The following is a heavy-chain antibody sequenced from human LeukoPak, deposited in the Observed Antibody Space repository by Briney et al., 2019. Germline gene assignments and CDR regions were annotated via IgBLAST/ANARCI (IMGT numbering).Heavy chain of an antibody. CDR2: IKSKADGGTT. D-gene: IGHD6-19*01. CDR3: TTGAIAVADYREYY. J-gene: IGHJ4*02. CDR1: GFTFSNAW. Sequence: NPGGSLRLSCAASGFTFSNAWMSWVRQAPGKGLEWVGHIKSKADGGTTNYAAPVKGRFTISRDDSKDTLYLQMNSLETEDSAVYYCTTGAIAVADYREYYRGQGTLVTVSS. V-gene: IGHV3-15*01.